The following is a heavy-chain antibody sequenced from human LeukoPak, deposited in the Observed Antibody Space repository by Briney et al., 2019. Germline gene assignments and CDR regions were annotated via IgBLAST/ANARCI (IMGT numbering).Heavy chain of an antibody. CDR1: GFTFSSYA. V-gene: IGHV3-23*01. D-gene: IGHD3-22*01. CDR2: ISGSGGST. Sequence: SGGSLRLSCAASGFTFSSYAMSWVRQAPGKGLEWVSAISGSGGSTYYADSVKGRFTISRDNSKNTLYLQMNSLRAEDTAVYYCAKDFEGSGYYGLQHWGQGTLVTVSS. J-gene: IGHJ1*01. CDR3: AKDFEGSGYYGLQH.